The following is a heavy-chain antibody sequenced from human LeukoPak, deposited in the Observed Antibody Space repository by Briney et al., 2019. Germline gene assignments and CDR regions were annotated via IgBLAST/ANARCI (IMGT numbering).Heavy chain of an antibody. CDR2: TYFGGNT. J-gene: IGHJ4*02. CDR1: GGSISSSSYY. CDR3: AAAFDY. D-gene: IGHD6-25*01. Sequence: SETLSLTCTVSGGSISSSSYYWGWIRQPPGKGLEWIGNTYFGGNTYFNPSLKSRVTISVDTSKNQFSLELNSVTAADTAVYYCAAAFDYWGQGTLVTVSS. V-gene: IGHV4-39*01.